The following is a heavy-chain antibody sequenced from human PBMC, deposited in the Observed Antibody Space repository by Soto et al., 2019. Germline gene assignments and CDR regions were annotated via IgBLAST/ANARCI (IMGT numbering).Heavy chain of an antibody. CDR3: ALTTVTTDAFDI. Sequence: ASVKVSCKASGYIFTGYYMHWVRQAPGQGLEWMGWINPNSGGTNYAQKFQGWVTMTRDTSISTAYMELSRLRSDDTAVYYCALTTVTTDAFDIWGQGTMVTVSS. J-gene: IGHJ3*02. V-gene: IGHV1-2*04. CDR2: INPNSGGT. CDR1: GYIFTGYY. D-gene: IGHD4-17*01.